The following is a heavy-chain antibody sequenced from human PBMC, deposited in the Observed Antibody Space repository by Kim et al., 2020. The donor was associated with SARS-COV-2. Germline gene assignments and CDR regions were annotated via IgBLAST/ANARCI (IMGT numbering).Heavy chain of an antibody. V-gene: IGHV1-18*01. J-gene: IGHJ4*02. CDR3: ARGANYFDY. Sequence: SGDTYYSQNFQGRVAMTPDTPTNTAYVELRSLRSDDTAVYYCARGANYFDYWGQGTLVTVSS. CDR2: SGDT.